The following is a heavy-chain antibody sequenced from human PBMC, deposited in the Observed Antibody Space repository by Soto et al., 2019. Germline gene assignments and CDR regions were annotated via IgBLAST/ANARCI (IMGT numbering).Heavy chain of an antibody. V-gene: IGHV4-59*01. CDR3: ERDGDGRMTTSPYYYTGVDV. CDR2: VFYTGRA. CDR1: GGSLGSYY. D-gene: IGHD3-3*01. Sequence: SETLSLTCPVSGGSLGSYYWSWIRQPPGKGLEWIGYVFYTGRANYYASVKSRVSISLDTSVSQFSLTLSSVTAAYTAVYYCERDGDGRMTTSPYYYTGVDVWGPGTTVT. J-gene: IGHJ6*01.